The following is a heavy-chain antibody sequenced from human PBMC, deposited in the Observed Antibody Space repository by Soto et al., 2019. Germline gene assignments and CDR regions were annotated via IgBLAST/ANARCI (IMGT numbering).Heavy chain of an antibody. D-gene: IGHD2-15*01. J-gene: IGHJ3*02. CDR1: GGSFSGYY. V-gene: IGHV4-34*01. CDR3: ARDIVVVVAARGLVEGPNTPGSLNDAFDI. CDR2: INHSGST. Sequence: SETLSLTCAVYGGSFSGYYWSWIRQPPGKGLEWIGEINHSGSTNYNPSLKSRVTISVDTSKNQFSLKLGSVTAADTAVYYCARDIVVVVAARGLVEGPNTPGSLNDAFDIWGQGTMVTVSS.